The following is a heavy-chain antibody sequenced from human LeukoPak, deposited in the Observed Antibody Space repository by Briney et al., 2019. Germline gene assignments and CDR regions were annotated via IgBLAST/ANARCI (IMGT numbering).Heavy chain of an antibody. CDR2: ISSNGGST. V-gene: IGHV3-64*01. D-gene: IGHD3-10*01. CDR3: ARIGYGSGSYGWFDS. J-gene: IGHJ5*01. Sequence: AGGSLRLSCAASGFTFSSYAMYWVRQAPGKGLEYVSAISSNGGSTYYANSVKGRFTISRDNSKNTLYLQMGSLRAEDMAVYYCARIGYGSGSYGWFDSWGQGTLVTVSS. CDR1: GFTFSSYA.